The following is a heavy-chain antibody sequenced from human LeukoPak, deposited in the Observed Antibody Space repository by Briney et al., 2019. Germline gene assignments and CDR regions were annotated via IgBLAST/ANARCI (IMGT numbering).Heavy chain of an antibody. V-gene: IGHV3-21*01. CDR1: GFTFRSYE. CDR3: ARGGLYDYMDV. J-gene: IGHJ6*03. Sequence: GGSLRLSCAASGFTFRSYEMNWVRQAPGKGLEWVSSISSSSSYIYYADSVKGRFTISRDNAKNSLYLQMNSLRAEDTAVYYCARGGLYDYMDVWGKGTTVTISS. D-gene: IGHD2-8*01. CDR2: ISSSSSYI.